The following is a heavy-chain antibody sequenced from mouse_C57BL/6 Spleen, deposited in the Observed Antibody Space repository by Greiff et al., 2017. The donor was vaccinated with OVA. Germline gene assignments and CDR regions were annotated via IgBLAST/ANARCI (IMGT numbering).Heavy chain of an antibody. Sequence: VQLQQSGPELVKPGASVKISCKASGYAFSSSWMNWVKQRPGKGLEWLGRIYPGDGDNNYNGKFNGKATLTADKSSSTAYIQLSSLTSEDSSVYFCARMDKGGDYWGQGTTLTVSS. CDR2: IYPGDGDN. CDR1: GYAFSSSW. V-gene: IGHV1-82*01. CDR3: ARMDKGGDY. J-gene: IGHJ2*01.